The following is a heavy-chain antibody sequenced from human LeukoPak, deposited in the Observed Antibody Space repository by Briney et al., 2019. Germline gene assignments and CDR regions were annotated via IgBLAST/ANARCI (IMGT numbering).Heavy chain of an antibody. D-gene: IGHD3-22*01. CDR2: IIPIFGTA. CDR1: GGTFSSYA. J-gene: IGHJ3*02. V-gene: IGHV1-69*13. CDR3: ARVDYYDDPDAFDI. Sequence: GASVKVSCKASGGTFSSYAISWMRQAPGQGLEWMGGIIPIFGTANYAQKFQGRVTITADESTSTAYMELSSLRSEDTAVYYCARVDYYDDPDAFDIWGQGTMVTVSS.